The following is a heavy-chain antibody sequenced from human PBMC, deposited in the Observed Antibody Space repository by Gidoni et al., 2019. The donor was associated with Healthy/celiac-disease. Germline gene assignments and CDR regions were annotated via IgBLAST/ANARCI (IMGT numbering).Heavy chain of an antibody. CDR2: ISSSSSTI. V-gene: IGHV3-48*01. CDR1: GFTFSSYS. Sequence: EVQLVESGGGLVQPGGSLRLSCAASGFTFSSYSMHWVRQAPGKGLEWVSYISSSSSTIYYADSVKGRFTISRDNAKNSLYLQMNSLRAEDTAVYYCARLAGYCSSTSCPNGGMDVWGKGTTVTVSS. J-gene: IGHJ6*04. CDR3: ARLAGYCSSTSCPNGGMDV. D-gene: IGHD2-2*01.